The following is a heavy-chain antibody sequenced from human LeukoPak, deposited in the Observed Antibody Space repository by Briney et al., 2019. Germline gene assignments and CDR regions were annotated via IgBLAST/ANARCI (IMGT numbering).Heavy chain of an antibody. CDR1: GGSISSYY. CDR3: ARSEEWSYCSSISCYIGRSAYDY. Sequence: PPETLSLTCTVPGGSISSYYWSWIRQPPGKGLEWIGYIYYSGSTNYNPSLKSRVTTSVDTSKNQFSLKLSSVTAADTAVYYCARSEEWSYCSSISCYIGRSAYDYWGQGTLVTVSS. J-gene: IGHJ4*02. V-gene: IGHV4-59*01. D-gene: IGHD2-2*02. CDR2: IYYSGST.